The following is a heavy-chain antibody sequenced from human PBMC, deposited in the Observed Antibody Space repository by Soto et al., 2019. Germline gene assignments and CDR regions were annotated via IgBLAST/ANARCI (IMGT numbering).Heavy chain of an antibody. J-gene: IGHJ4*02. Sequence: GGSLRLSCAASGFNVFSYAMSWVRQAPGKGLEWVSGITSDYSTYYADSVKGRFTISRDNSRNTLYLQMDSLTVEDTAVYYCAKDFYGRATYDYWGQGTPVTVS. V-gene: IGHV3-23*01. D-gene: IGHD3-10*01. CDR3: AKDFYGRATYDY. CDR1: GFNVFSYA. CDR2: ITSDYST.